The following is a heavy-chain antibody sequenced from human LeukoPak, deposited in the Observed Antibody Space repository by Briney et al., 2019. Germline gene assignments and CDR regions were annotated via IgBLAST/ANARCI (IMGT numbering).Heavy chain of an antibody. V-gene: IGHV3-23*01. CDR3: AKGLHSGIWPHYFDS. Sequence: PGGSLRLSCAASGFTFSPYAMSWVRQAPGKGLEWVSAISGSDGRTYYADSVKGRFTISRDNSKNTLYLQMNSLRAEDTALYYCAKGLHSGIWPHYFDSWGQGTLVTVSS. CDR1: GFTFSPYA. D-gene: IGHD6-13*01. CDR2: ISGSDGRT. J-gene: IGHJ4*02.